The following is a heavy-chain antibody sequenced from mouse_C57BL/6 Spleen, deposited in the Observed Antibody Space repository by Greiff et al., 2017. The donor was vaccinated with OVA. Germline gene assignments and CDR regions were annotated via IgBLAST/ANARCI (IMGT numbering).Heavy chain of an antibody. CDR2: INYDGSST. J-gene: IGHJ4*01. V-gene: IGHV5-16*01. D-gene: IGHD2-4*01. CDR3: ARVDYEAYYYAMDY. Sequence: EVMLVESEGGLVQPGSSMKLSCTASGFTFSDYYMAWVRQVPEKGLEWVANINYDGSSTYYLDPLKSRFIISRDNAKNILYLQMSSLKSEDTATYYCARVDYEAYYYAMDYWGQGTSVTVSS. CDR1: GFTFSDYY.